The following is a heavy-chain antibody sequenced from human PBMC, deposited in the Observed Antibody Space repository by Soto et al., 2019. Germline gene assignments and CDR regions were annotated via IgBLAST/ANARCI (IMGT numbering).Heavy chain of an antibody. D-gene: IGHD3-16*01. J-gene: IGHJ3*02. CDR2: IYYSGST. CDR1: GGSISSYY. V-gene: IGHV4-59*08. CDR3: ANLDMITFVVVSRPHKSSDI. Sequence: SETLSLTCTVSGGSISSYYWSWIRQPPGKGLEWIGYIYYSGSTNYNPSLKSRVTISVDTSKNQFSLKLSSVTAADTAVYYCANLDMITFVVVSRPHKSSDIWGQGTIVTGSS.